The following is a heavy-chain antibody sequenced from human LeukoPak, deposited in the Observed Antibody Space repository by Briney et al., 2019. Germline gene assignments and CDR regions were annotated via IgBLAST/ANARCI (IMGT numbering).Heavy chain of an antibody. V-gene: IGHV1-18*01. J-gene: IGHJ6*03. Sequence: ASVKVSCKASGYTFTSYGISWVRQAPGQGLEWMGWISAYNGNTNYAQKLQGRVTMTTDTSTSTAYMELRSLRSDDTAVYYCARDSYYDSSGYYYYYYMDVWGKGTTVTVSS. CDR2: ISAYNGNT. D-gene: IGHD3-22*01. CDR1: GYTFTSYG. CDR3: ARDSYYDSSGYYYYYYMDV.